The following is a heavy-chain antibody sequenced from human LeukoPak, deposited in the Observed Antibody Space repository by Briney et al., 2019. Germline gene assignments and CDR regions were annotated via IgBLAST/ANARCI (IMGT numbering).Heavy chain of an antibody. Sequence: QPGRSLRLSCAASGFTFSSYGMHWVRQAPGKGLEWVSYISSSGSTIYYADSVKGRFTISRDNAKNSLYLQMNSLRAEDTAVYYCARTDGGIPLYYFDYWGQGTLVTVSS. D-gene: IGHD3-16*01. CDR2: ISSSGSTI. J-gene: IGHJ4*02. V-gene: IGHV3-48*04. CDR3: ARTDGGIPLYYFDY. CDR1: GFTFSSYG.